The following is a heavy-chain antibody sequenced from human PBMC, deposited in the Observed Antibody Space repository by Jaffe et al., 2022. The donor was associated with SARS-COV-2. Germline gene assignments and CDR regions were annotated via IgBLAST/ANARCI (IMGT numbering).Heavy chain of an antibody. V-gene: IGHV4-39*01. CDR3: ARPGGGLPSNWFDP. CDR1: GGSISSSSYY. Sequence: QLQLQESGPGLVKPSETLSLTCTVSGGSISSSSYYWGWIRQPPGKGLEWIGSIYYSGNTYYNPSLKSRVTISVDTSKNQFSLKLSSVTAADTAVYYCARPGGGLPSNWFDPWGQGTLVTVSS. CDR2: IYYSGNT. D-gene: IGHD3-10*01. J-gene: IGHJ5*02.